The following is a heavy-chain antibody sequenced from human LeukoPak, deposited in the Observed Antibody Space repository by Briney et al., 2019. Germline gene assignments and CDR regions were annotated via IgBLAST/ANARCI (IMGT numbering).Heavy chain of an antibody. CDR1: GFTSRDYS. CDR3: ARLGYCSSTNCRRGAFDI. Sequence: GGSLRLSCAASGFTSRDYSMTWVRQEPGKGPEWISSISVSGSNVLYADSLKGRFTISRDNDKNSVYLQLNSLRAEDTAVYYCARLGYCSSTNCRRGAFDIWGQGTMVTVSS. J-gene: IGHJ3*02. V-gene: IGHV3-21*01. D-gene: IGHD2-2*01. CDR2: ISVSGSNV.